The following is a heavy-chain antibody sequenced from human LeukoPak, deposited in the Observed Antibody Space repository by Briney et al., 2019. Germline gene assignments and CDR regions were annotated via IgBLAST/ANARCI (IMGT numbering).Heavy chain of an antibody. CDR3: ATSNDAKIAPFDH. D-gene: IGHD2-21*01. CDR1: GVSMSAYQ. V-gene: IGHV4-4*09. J-gene: IGHJ4*02. CDR2: INTKGET. Sequence: SETLSFTRTVSGVSMSAYQWSWVRQSPEKGLEWIGCINTKGETSYNPSLKSRVTTSVDTSKSQFSLRLTSVTAADTAVYYCATSNDAKIAPFDHWGQGAPVTVSS.